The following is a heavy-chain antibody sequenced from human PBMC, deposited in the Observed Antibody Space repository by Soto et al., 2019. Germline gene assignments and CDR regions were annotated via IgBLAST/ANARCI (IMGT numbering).Heavy chain of an antibody. V-gene: IGHV4-30-2*01. CDR1: GGSISSGGYS. D-gene: IGHD3-3*01. CDR2: IYESGRT. CDR3: ARDPFWSGFHGMDV. J-gene: IGHJ6*02. Sequence: PSEPLSLTCGVAGGSISSGGYSWSWIRQPPGKGLEWIGYIYESGRTYYNPSLKSRVTISRDNARNSLYLQMNSLRAEDTAVYYCARDPFWSGFHGMDVWGQGTTVTVSS.